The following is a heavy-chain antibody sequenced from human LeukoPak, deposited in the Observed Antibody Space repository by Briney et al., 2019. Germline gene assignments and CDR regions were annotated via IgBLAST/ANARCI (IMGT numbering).Heavy chain of an antibody. CDR1: GFTFSSSA. D-gene: IGHD2-2*01. Sequence: GGSLRLSCAASGFTFSSSAMSRVRQAPGKGLEWVSAISGSGSSTYYADSMKGRFTISRDNSKNTLYLQMNSLRAEDTAVYYCAKGQVEIVVVPAAPFDYWGQGTLVPVSS. J-gene: IGHJ4*02. CDR2: ISGSGSST. V-gene: IGHV3-23*01. CDR3: AKGQVEIVVVPAAPFDY.